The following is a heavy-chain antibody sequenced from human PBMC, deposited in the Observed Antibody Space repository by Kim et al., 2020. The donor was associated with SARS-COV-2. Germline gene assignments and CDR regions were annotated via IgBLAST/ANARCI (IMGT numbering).Heavy chain of an antibody. Sequence: SETLSLTCAVYGGSFSGYYWSWIRQPPGKGLEWIGEINHSGSTNYNPSLKSRVTISVDTSKNQFSLKLSSVTAADTAVYYCARDSRGYSYGYWAGYYYYGMDVWGQGTTVTVSS. CDR2: INHSGST. J-gene: IGHJ6*02. CDR3: ARDSRGYSYGYWAGYYYYGMDV. CDR1: GGSFSGYY. V-gene: IGHV4-34*01. D-gene: IGHD5-18*01.